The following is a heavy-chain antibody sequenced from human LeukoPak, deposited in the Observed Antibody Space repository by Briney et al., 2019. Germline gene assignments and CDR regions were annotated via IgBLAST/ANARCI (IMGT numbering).Heavy chain of an antibody. D-gene: IGHD3-22*01. J-gene: IGHJ6*03. Sequence: SETLSLTCTVSGGSISSYSWSWIRQPPGKGLEWIGHICTSGSTNYNPSLKSRVTMSVDTSNNEFSLKLNSVTAADTAVYYCARTYDSPGYYSPDYYYMDVWGKGTTVTISS. CDR3: ARTYDSPGYYSPDYYYMDV. CDR2: ICTSGST. V-gene: IGHV4-4*07. CDR1: GGSISSYS.